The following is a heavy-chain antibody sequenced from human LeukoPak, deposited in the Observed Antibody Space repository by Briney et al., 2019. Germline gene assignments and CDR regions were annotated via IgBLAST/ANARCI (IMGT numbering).Heavy chain of an antibody. CDR1: GFTFSQYW. J-gene: IGHJ4*02. CDR2: IKHDGSEKQDGSEK. CDR3: AKGTTYSSGFDY. Sequence: GGSLRLSCAASGFTFSQYWMSWVRQAPGKGLEWVANIKHDGSEKQDGSEKNYVDSVKGRFTISRDNAKNSLYLQMNSLRAEDTALYYCAKGTTYSSGFDYWGQGTLVTVSS. V-gene: IGHV3-7*03. D-gene: IGHD6-19*01.